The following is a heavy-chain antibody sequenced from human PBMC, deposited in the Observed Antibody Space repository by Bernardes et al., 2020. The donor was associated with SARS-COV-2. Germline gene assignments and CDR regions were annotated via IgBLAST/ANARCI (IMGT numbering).Heavy chain of an antibody. CDR1: GYTFTSYG. V-gene: IGHV1-18*01. D-gene: IGHD6-13*01. Sequence: ASVKVSCKASGYTFTSYGISWVRQAPGQGLEWMGWISAYNGNTNYAQKLQGRVTMTTDTSTSTAYMELRSLRSDDTAVYYCARVWQVSSSWYIDYWVQGTLVTVSS. CDR3: ARVWQVSSSWYIDY. J-gene: IGHJ4*02. CDR2: ISAYNGNT.